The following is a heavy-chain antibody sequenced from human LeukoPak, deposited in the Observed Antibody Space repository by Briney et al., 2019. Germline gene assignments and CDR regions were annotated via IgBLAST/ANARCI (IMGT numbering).Heavy chain of an antibody. CDR1: GGSISSYY. Sequence: SETLSLTCTVSGGSISSYYWSWIRQPAGRGLEWIGRMSASGSTNYSTSLKSRVTMSVDTSKNQFSLRLNSVTAADTAVYYCARVYYYDSSGYYWFDPWGQGTLVTVSS. J-gene: IGHJ5*02. D-gene: IGHD3-22*01. CDR3: ARVYYYDSSGYYWFDP. CDR2: MSASGST. V-gene: IGHV4-4*07.